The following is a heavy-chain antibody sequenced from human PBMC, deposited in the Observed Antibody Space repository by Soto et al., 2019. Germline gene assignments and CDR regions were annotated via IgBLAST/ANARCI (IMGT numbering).Heavy chain of an antibody. V-gene: IGHV3-23*01. CDR1: GFTFNSHA. J-gene: IGHJ4*02. Sequence: GPLRLSCTASGFTFNSHAMSWVRQAPGKGLEWVAAISGFGDTTYYADSVKGRFTISRDNSKNTVFLQMNSLRAEDTAVYYCAKDRRSVADYYFDFWGQGALVTVSS. CDR2: ISGFGDTT. CDR3: AKDRRSVADYYFDF. D-gene: IGHD6-19*01.